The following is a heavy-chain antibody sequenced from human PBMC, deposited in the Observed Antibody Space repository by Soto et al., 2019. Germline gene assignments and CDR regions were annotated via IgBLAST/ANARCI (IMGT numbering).Heavy chain of an antibody. CDR3: TRSAGHFEVPPKGGVYYTYYMDV. V-gene: IGHV3-73*01. CDR2: IRGKINNYAA. Sequence: EVQLVESGGDLVQPGGSLKLSCAASGFSFSGSTIHWVRQASGKGLEWLGRIRGKINNYAAAYGASVKGRITMSRDDPQDTAYLQINSLKTEDTAVYYCTRSAGHFEVPPKGGVYYTYYMDVWGKGTTVTVSS. J-gene: IGHJ6*03. D-gene: IGHD3-3*01. CDR1: GFSFSGST.